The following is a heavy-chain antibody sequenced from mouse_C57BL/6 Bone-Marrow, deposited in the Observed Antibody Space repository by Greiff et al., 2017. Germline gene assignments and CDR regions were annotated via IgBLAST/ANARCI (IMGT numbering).Heavy chain of an antibody. V-gene: IGHV5-9*01. CDR1: GFTFSSYT. D-gene: IGHD2-3*01. CDR3: ARGGYYLAY. CDR2: ISGGGGNT. J-gene: IGHJ3*01. Sequence: EVKLVESGGGLVKPGGSLKLSYAASGFTFSSYTMSWVRQTPEKRLEWVATISGGGGNTYYPDSVKGRFTISRDNAKNTLYLQMSSLRSEDTALYYCARGGYYLAYWGQGTLVTVSA.